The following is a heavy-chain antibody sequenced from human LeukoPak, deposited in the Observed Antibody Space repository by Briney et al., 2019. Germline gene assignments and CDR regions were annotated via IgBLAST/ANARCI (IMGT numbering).Heavy chain of an antibody. CDR3: ARQADSHCSGGSCYPPSLDY. CDR1: GGSISSSSYY. CDR2: IYYSGST. J-gene: IGHJ4*02. V-gene: IGHV4-39*01. D-gene: IGHD2-15*01. Sequence: SETLSLTCTVSGGSISSSSYYWVWIRQPPGKGLEWIGSIYYSGSTYYNPSLKSRVTISVDTSKNQFSLKLSSVTAADTAVYYCARQADSHCSGGSCYPPSLDYWGQGTLVTVSS.